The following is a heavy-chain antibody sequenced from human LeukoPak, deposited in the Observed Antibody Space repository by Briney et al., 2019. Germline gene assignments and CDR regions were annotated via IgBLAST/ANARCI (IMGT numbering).Heavy chain of an antibody. Sequence: GSLRLSCAASGFTFRTSAMNWVRQAPGKGLEGIGYMLDTVTTKDNPSLKSRFTLSADTSKNQVSLSLTSVTAADTAVYYCATIKRGNIFGYFDIWGQGTPVTVSS. V-gene: IGHV4-4*09. J-gene: IGHJ4*02. CDR3: ATIKRGNIFGYFDI. CDR2: MLDTVTT. D-gene: IGHD5-18*01. CDR1: GFTFRTSA.